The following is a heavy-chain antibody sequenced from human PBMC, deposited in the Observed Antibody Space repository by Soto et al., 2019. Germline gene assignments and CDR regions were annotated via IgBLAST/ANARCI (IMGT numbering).Heavy chain of an antibody. V-gene: IGHV4-31*03. CDR1: GGSISSGGYY. CDR3: ARGRGLLWFGELLGWFDP. CDR2: IYYSGST. D-gene: IGHD3-10*01. J-gene: IGHJ5*02. Sequence: QVQLQESGPGLVKPSQTLSLTCTVSGGSISSGGYYWSWIRQHPGKGLEWIGYIYYSGSTYYNPSLKSRVTISVVTSKNQYSLKLSSVTAADPAVYYCARGRGLLWFGELLGWFDPWGQGTLVTVSS.